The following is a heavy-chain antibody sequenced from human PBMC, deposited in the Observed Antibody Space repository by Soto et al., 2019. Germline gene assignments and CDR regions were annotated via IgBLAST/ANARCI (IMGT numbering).Heavy chain of an antibody. J-gene: IGHJ6*02. D-gene: IGHD3-3*01. CDR1: GGTFSSYA. V-gene: IGHV1-69*13. CDR2: IIPIFGTA. CDR3: ARGNDFWSGYSKAPHYYYSGMDV. Sequence: PVKVSCKASGGTFSSYAISWVRQAPGQGLEWMGGIIPIFGTANYAQKFQGRVTITADESTSTAYMELSSLRSEDTAVYYCARGNDFWSGYSKAPHYYYSGMDVWGQGTTVTVSS.